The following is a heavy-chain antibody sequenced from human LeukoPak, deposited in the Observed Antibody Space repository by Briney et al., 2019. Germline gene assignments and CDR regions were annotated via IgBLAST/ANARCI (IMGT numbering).Heavy chain of an antibody. CDR3: AKEGGNGYYYYYYMDV. CDR2: TRYDGSDK. J-gene: IGHJ6*03. D-gene: IGHD2-8*01. CDR1: GFTFVIYG. Sequence: GGSLRLSCAASGFTFVIYGMHWVRQAPGKGLEWLTFTRYDGSDKDYADSVKGRFTISRDNSKNTFYLQMNSLRADDTAVYYCAKEGGNGYYYYYYMDVWGKGTTVTVSS. V-gene: IGHV3-30*02.